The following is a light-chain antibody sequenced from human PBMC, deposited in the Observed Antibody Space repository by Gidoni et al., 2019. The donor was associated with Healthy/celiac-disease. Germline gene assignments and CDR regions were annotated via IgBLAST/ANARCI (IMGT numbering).Light chain of an antibody. CDR1: QGISSA. Sequence: AIQLTQSPSSLSASVGDRVTITCRASQGISSALAWYQQKPGKAPKSLIYDASSLESGVPPRFSGSGSGTDFTLTISSLQPEDCATYYCQQFNSYPITFGQGTRLEIK. V-gene: IGKV1-13*02. J-gene: IGKJ5*01. CDR2: DAS. CDR3: QQFNSYPIT.